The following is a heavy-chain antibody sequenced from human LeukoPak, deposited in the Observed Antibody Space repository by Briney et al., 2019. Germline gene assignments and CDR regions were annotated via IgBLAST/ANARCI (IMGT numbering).Heavy chain of an antibody. CDR2: INAGNGNT. D-gene: IGHD2-21*02. V-gene: IGHV1-3*01. Sequence: GASVKVSCKASGYTFTSYAMHWVRQAPGQRLEWMGWINAGNGNTKYSQKFQGRVTITRDTSASTAYMELSSLRSEDTAVYYCARVPIVVVTAISASFDYWGQGTLVTVSS. CDR1: GYTFTSYA. CDR3: ARVPIVVVTAISASFDY. J-gene: IGHJ4*02.